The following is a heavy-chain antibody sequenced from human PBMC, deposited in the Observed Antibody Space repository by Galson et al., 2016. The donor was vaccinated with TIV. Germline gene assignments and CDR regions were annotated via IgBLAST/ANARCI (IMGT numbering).Heavy chain of an antibody. D-gene: IGHD3-10*01. CDR3: ARIPTIWKSYIYIGSH. Sequence: SETLSLTCAVYGASFSDYYWSWLRQAPGKGLEWIGEINHTGTTNYNPSLKRRVTMSVDTSKNQISLKLRSVSAADKAVYYCARIPTIWKSYIYIGSHWGQGTLVTASS. CDR2: INHTGTT. CDR1: GASFSDYY. V-gene: IGHV4-34*01. J-gene: IGHJ4*02.